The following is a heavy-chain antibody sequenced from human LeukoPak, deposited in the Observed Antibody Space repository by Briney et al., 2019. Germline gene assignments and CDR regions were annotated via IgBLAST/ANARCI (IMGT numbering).Heavy chain of an antibody. Sequence: SETLSLTCTVSGGSISSYYWSWIRQPPGKGLEWIGYIYYSGSTNYNPSLKGRVTISVDTSKNQFSLKLSSVTAADTAVYYCARQGPYNWNDVPYYFDYWGQGTLVTVSS. CDR2: IYYSGST. CDR3: ARQGPYNWNDVPYYFDY. V-gene: IGHV4-59*08. CDR1: GGSISSYY. D-gene: IGHD1-20*01. J-gene: IGHJ4*02.